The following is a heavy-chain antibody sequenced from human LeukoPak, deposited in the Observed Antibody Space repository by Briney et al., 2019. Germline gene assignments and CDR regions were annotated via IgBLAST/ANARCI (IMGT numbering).Heavy chain of an antibody. CDR1: GFTFSTYA. D-gene: IGHD3-9*01. V-gene: IGHV3-23*01. Sequence: GGSLRLSCAASGFTFSTYAMTWVRQAPGKGLEWVSTIDSVRNTYYADSVKGRFTISRDNSKNTLYLQMNSLRAEDTAVYYCARELRYFDWAYFDYWGQGTLVTVSS. J-gene: IGHJ4*02. CDR3: ARELRYFDWAYFDY. CDR2: IDSVRNT.